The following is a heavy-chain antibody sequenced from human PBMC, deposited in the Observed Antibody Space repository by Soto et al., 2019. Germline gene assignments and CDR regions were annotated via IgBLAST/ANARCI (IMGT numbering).Heavy chain of an antibody. CDR3: AKEDSSSWHYYYGMDV. Sequence: QVQLVESGGGVVQPGRSLRLSCAASGFTFSSYGMNWVRQAPGKGLEWVAVISYDGSNKYYAESVKGRFTISRDSSKNMLYLQMNSLRAEDTAVYYCAKEDSSSWHYYYGMDVWGQGTTVTVS. D-gene: IGHD6-13*01. CDR1: GFTFSSYG. J-gene: IGHJ6*02. CDR2: ISYDGSNK. V-gene: IGHV3-30*18.